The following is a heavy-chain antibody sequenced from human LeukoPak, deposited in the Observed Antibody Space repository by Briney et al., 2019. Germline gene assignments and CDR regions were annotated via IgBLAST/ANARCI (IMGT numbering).Heavy chain of an antibody. CDR1: GGSISSYY. D-gene: IGHD5-24*01. Sequence: SETLSHTCTVSGGSISSYYWSWIRQPPGKGLEWIGYIYYSGSTNYNPSLKSRVTISVDTSKNQFSLKLSSVTAADTAVYYCARDGGDGYNFWGQGTLVTVSS. J-gene: IGHJ4*02. CDR2: IYYSGST. CDR3: ARDGGDGYNF. V-gene: IGHV4-59*13.